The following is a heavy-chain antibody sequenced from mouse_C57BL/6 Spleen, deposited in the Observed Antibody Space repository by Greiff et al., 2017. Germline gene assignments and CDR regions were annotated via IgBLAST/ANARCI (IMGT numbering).Heavy chain of an antibody. J-gene: IGHJ4*01. Sequence: EVKLLESGGGLVKPGGSLKLSCAASGFTFSDYGMHWVRQAPEKGLEWVAYISSGSSTIYYADTWKGRFTISRDNAKNTRCLQMTSLRSEDTAMYYCARQWIYDGYYDAMDYWGQGTSVTVSS. V-gene: IGHV5-17*01. CDR1: GFTFSDYG. CDR3: ARQWIYDGYYDAMDY. CDR2: ISSGSSTI. D-gene: IGHD2-3*01.